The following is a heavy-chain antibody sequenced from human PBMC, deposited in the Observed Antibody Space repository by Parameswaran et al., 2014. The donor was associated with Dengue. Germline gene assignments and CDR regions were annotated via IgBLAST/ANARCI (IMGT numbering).Heavy chain of an antibody. CDR2: MNPNSGNT. Sequence: WVRQAPGQGLEWMGWMNPNSGNTGYAQKFQGRVTMTRNTSISTAYMELSSLRSEDTAVYYCARVGYSSSFSVLYYYYMDVWGKGTTVTVSS. V-gene: IGHV1-8*01. D-gene: IGHD6-13*01. CDR3: ARVGYSSSFSVLYYYYMDV. J-gene: IGHJ6*03.